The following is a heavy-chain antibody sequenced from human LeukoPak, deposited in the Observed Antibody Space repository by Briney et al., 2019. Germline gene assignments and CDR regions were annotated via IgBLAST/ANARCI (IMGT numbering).Heavy chain of an antibody. CDR1: GFTFSNTW. CDR3: ARDLSPVVRASPMGY. J-gene: IGHJ4*02. CDR2: ITYDGYYK. V-gene: IGHV3-30*03. Sequence: PGGSLRLSCAASGFTFSNTWMNWVRQAPGKGLEWVALITYDGYYKYYSDSVKGRFTISSDTSKNTLYLQMNSLRAEDTAVYYCARDLSPVVRASPMGYWGQGTLVTVSS. D-gene: IGHD3-10*01.